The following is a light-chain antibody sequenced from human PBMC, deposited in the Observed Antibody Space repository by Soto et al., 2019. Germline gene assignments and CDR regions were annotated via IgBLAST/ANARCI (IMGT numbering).Light chain of an antibody. CDR3: QQYGNSPDWT. V-gene: IGKV3-20*01. Sequence: EIVLTQSPGTLSLSLGERATLSCRASQSVSSSYLAWYQQKPGQAPRLLIYGASTRATGVPDRFSGSGSGTGCTLTISRLEPEDFAVYYCQQYGNSPDWTFCQGTKV. CDR2: GAS. J-gene: IGKJ1*01. CDR1: QSVSSSY.